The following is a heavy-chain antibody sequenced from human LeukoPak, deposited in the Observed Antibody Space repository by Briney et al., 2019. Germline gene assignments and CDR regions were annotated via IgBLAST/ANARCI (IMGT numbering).Heavy chain of an antibody. Sequence: GGSLRLSCAASGFTFSSYSMNWVRQAPGKGLEWVSHITASGTAMFYADSVKGRFTISRDNAKSSLHLQMNSLRADDTAVYYCASRPSDNRYYGVYDFWGQGTLVTVSS. D-gene: IGHD3/OR15-3a*01. J-gene: IGHJ4*02. CDR1: GFTFSSYS. CDR2: ITASGTAM. CDR3: ASRPSDNRYYGVYDF. V-gene: IGHV3-48*04.